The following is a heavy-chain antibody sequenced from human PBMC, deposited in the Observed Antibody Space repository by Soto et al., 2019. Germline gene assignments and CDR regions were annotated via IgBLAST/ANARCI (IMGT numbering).Heavy chain of an antibody. V-gene: IGHV4-28*01. D-gene: IGHD1-26*01. CDR3: ATKDNGKYFFDS. J-gene: IGHJ4*02. CDR2: IHHTGYT. CDR1: GSSISNDKW. Sequence: PSETLSLTCAVSGSSISNDKWWVFIRQPPGKGLEWIGYIHHTGYTYSNPALKSRLTMSVDTSKNQFSLRLSSVTAVDTAVYYCATKDNGKYFFDSWGQGALVTVSS.